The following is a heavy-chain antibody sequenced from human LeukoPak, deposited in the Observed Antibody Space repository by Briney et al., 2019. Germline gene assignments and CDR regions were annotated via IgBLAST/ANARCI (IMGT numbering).Heavy chain of an antibody. J-gene: IGHJ6*03. Sequence: PSETLSLTCTVSGGSISSYYWSWIRQPAGKGLEWIGRIYTSGSTNYNPSLKSRVTTSVYTSKNQFSLKLSSVTAADTAVYYCARDQSLYYGSGSYGYYYYYYMDVWGKGTTVTVSS. CDR1: GGSISSYY. CDR2: IYTSGST. D-gene: IGHD3-10*01. V-gene: IGHV4-4*07. CDR3: ARDQSLYYGSGSYGYYYYYYMDV.